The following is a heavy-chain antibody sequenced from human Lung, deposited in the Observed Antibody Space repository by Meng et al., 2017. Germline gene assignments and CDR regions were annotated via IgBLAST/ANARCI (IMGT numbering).Heavy chain of an antibody. J-gene: IGHJ4*02. CDR3: ARGPTTMAHDFDY. Sequence: HVQLQQWGARLLKPSENRSLTCVVSGGSFSDYYWSWIRQPPGKGLEWIGEINHSGSTNYNPSLESRATISVDTSQNNLSLKLSSVTAADSAVYYCARGPTTMAHDFDYWGQGTLVTVSS. D-gene: IGHD4-11*01. CDR2: INHSGST. V-gene: IGHV4-34*01. CDR1: GGSFSDYY.